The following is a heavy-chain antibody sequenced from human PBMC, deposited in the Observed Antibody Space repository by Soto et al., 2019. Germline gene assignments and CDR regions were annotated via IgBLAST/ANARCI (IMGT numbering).Heavy chain of an antibody. V-gene: IGHV1-18*04. Sequence: ASVKVSCKASGYSFATYGFSWVRQAPGQGLECVGWISAHNGDTHYSQKFQGRVTLTTDTSTNTGYMELRSLTSDDTAGYFCATEPNYYNDGSGYYPLGHWGQGTLVTVSS. J-gene: IGHJ4*02. D-gene: IGHD3-22*01. CDR3: ATEPNYYNDGSGYYPLGH. CDR2: ISAHNGDT. CDR1: GYSFATYG.